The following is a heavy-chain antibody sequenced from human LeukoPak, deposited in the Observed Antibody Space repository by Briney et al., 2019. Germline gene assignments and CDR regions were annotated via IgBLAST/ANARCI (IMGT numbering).Heavy chain of an antibody. J-gene: IGHJ4*02. Sequence: GGSLRLSCAASGFIYSSYSMNWVRQAPGKGLEWVASISISTSYIYYADSVRGRFTISRDNAKNSLYLRMNSLRVDDTAVYYCVRERYHGSGAPKFDYWGQGTLVTVSS. CDR2: ISISTSYI. V-gene: IGHV3-21*01. CDR1: GFIYSSYS. CDR3: VRERYHGSGAPKFDY. D-gene: IGHD3-10*01.